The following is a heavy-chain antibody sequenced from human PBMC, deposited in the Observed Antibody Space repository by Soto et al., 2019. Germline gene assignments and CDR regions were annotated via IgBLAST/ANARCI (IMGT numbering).Heavy chain of an antibody. V-gene: IGHV4-34*01. J-gene: IGHJ4*02. Sequence: SETLSLTCAVYGGSFSGYYWSWIRQPPGKGLEWIGEIRHSGSTNYNPSLKSRVTISVDTSKNQFSLKLSSVTAADTDVYYCARTYGGNSFDYWGQGTLVTVSS. CDR2: IRHSGST. D-gene: IGHD2-21*02. CDR3: ARTYGGNSFDY. CDR1: GGSFSGYY.